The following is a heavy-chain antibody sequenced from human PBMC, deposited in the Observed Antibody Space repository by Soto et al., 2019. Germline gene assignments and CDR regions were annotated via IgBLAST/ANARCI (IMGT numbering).Heavy chain of an antibody. J-gene: IGHJ4*02. CDR2: ISPYNGNT. CDR1: GYTFTSYG. D-gene: IGHD6-13*01. Sequence: QVQLVQSGAEVKKPGASGKVSCKASGYTFTSYGISWVRQAPGQGLERMGWISPYNGNTNYAQKLQGRVTMTTDRSKSTAYMELRRLRSDDTAVYYCAKQLGPYSSSWYRFDYWGQGTLVTVSS. CDR3: AKQLGPYSSSWYRFDY. V-gene: IGHV1-18*01.